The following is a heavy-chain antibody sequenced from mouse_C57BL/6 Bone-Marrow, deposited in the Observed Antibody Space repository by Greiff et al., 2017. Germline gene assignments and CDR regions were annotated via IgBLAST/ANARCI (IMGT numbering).Heavy chain of an antibody. CDR2: IDPETGGT. CDR3: TSPRWYFDV. V-gene: IGHV1-15*01. Sequence: QVQLQQSGAELVRPGASVTLSCKASGYTFTDYEMHWVKQTPVHGLEWIGAIDPETGGTAYNQKFKGKAILTADKSSRPAYMDLRSLTSENSAVFYCTSPRWYFDVWGTGTTVTVSS. CDR1: GYTFTDYE. J-gene: IGHJ1*03.